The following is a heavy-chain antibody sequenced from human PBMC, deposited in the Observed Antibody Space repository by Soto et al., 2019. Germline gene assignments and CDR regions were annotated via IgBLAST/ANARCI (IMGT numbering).Heavy chain of an antibody. J-gene: IGHJ6*02. V-gene: IGHV5-51*01. D-gene: IGHD3-10*01. CDR1: GYSFTPYW. CDR3: AGGGVRGVITRTRDYYGMDV. Sequence: GGSLNISCQGSGYSFTPYWIGWVRQMPGKGLECMGIIYPGDSDTRYSPSFQGQVTISADKSISTAYLQWSSLKASDTAMYYCAGGGVRGVITRTRDYYGMDVWGQGTTVTVS. CDR2: IYPGDSDT.